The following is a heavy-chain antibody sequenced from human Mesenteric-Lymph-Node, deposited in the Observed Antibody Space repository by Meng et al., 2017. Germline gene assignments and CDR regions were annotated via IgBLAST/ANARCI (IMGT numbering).Heavy chain of an antibody. Sequence: QVQLVESGGGVVQPGRSRRRSGAASGFTFGTYGRNWVRQAPGKGREWVAVIWYDGTDKFYGDSVKGRFTISRDNSKNTLFLQMNSLTVDDTAVYYCARADDNWIIIEYWGQGTLVTVSS. D-gene: IGHD1-20*01. CDR2: IWYDGTDK. V-gene: IGHV3-33*01. CDR1: GFTFGTYG. CDR3: ARADDNWIIIEY. J-gene: IGHJ4*02.